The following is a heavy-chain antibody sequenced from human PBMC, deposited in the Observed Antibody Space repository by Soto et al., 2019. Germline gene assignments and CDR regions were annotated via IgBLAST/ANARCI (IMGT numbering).Heavy chain of an antibody. CDR3: ARDLPDTAMVYYYYGMDV. V-gene: IGHV3-48*02. Sequence: GGSLRLSCAASGFTFSSYSMNWVRQAPGKGLEWVSYISSSSSTIYYADSVKGRFTISRDNAKNSLYLQMNSLRDEDTAVYYCARDLPDTAMVYYYYGMDVWGQGTTVTVSS. CDR2: ISSSSSTI. CDR1: GFTFSSYS. J-gene: IGHJ6*02. D-gene: IGHD5-18*01.